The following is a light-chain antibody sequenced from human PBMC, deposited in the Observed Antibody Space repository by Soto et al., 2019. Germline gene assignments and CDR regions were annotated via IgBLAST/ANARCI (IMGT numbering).Light chain of an antibody. CDR2: GAS. CDR3: QQYGSS. Sequence: EILLTQSPCTLSLSPGERATLSCRASQSVSSRYLAWYQQKPGQAPSLLIYGASSRATGIPERFSGSGSGTDFTLTISRLEPEDFAVYYCQQYGSSFGQGTRLDIK. V-gene: IGKV3-20*01. CDR1: QSVSSRY. J-gene: IGKJ5*01.